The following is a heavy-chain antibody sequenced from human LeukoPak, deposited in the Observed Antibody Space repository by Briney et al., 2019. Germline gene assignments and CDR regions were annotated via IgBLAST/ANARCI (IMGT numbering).Heavy chain of an antibody. D-gene: IGHD3-10*01. CDR2: VNPNSGNT. CDR1: GYTFTGYY. V-gene: IGHV1-8*02. Sequence: GASVKVSCKASGYTFTGYYIHWMRQATGQGLEWMGWVNPNSGNTGSAQKFQGRVTMTRNTSISTAYMELSSLRSDDTAVYYCARGRASYYYGSGGWGQGTLVTVSS. J-gene: IGHJ4*02. CDR3: ARGRASYYYGSGG.